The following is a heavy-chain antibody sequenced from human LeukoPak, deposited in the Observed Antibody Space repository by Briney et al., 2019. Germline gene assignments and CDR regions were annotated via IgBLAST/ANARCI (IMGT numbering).Heavy chain of an antibody. CDR2: ISSSSSSI. J-gene: IGHJ6*04. D-gene: IGHD3-10*02. V-gene: IGHV3-48*04. Sequence: AGGSLRLSCAASGFIFSSYSMNWVRQAPGKGLEWVSYISSSSSSIYYADSVKGRFTISRDNAKNSLYLQMNSLRAEDTAVYYCAELGITVIGGVWGKGTTVTISS. CDR3: AELGITVIGGV. CDR1: GFIFSSYS.